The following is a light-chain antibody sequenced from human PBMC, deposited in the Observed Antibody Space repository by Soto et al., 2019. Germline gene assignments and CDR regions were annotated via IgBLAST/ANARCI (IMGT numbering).Light chain of an antibody. V-gene: IGKV3-15*01. J-gene: IGKJ1*01. Sequence: DIVMTHSPATLSVSPGERATLSCRASQSVRSNLAWYQQKPGQAPRLVIYAASTRATGIPARFSGSGSGTEFTLTISGLQSEDVAVYYCHHFNTWPPKAFGQGTKVDIK. CDR1: QSVRSN. CDR2: AAS. CDR3: HHFNTWPPKA.